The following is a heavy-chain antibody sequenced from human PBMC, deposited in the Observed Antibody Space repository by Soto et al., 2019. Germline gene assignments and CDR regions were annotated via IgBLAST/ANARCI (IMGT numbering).Heavy chain of an antibody. CDR2: DTGSGGNT. D-gene: IGHD5-12*01. CDR3: AKAQYSGYAVSLNLDS. Sequence: EVQLLESGGGLVQPGGSLRLSCAASGFTFSNYAMTWVRQAPGKGLEWVPGDTGSGGNTYYADSVKGRFTISRDKSKNTLYLQMISLRAEDTAVYYCAKAQYSGYAVSLNLDSWGQGALVTVSS. J-gene: IGHJ4*02. CDR1: GFTFSNYA. V-gene: IGHV3-23*01.